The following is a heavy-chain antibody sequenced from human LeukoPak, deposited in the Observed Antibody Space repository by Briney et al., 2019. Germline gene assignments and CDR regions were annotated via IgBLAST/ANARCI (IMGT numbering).Heavy chain of an antibody. D-gene: IGHD3-10*01. CDR3: ARGGLLWFEELPIGRPFDY. CDR1: GYTFTGYY. Sequence: ASVKVSCKASGYTFTGYYVHWVRQSPGQGLEWMGWINPNSGGTNYAQKFQGRVTMTRDTSISTAYMELSRLRSDDPAVYYCARGGLLWFEELPIGRPFDYWGQGTLVTVSS. J-gene: IGHJ4*02. V-gene: IGHV1-2*02. CDR2: INPNSGGT.